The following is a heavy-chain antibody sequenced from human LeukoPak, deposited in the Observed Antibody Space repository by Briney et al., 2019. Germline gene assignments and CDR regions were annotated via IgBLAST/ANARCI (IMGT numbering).Heavy chain of an antibody. V-gene: IGHV3-30-3*01. CDR3: ARGYDYYYYGMDV. CDR2: ISYDGNNK. D-gene: IGHD5-12*01. J-gene: IGHJ6*02. Sequence: PGGSLRLSCAASGFTFSSYAMYWVRQAPGTGPEWVAVISYDGNNKYYADSVKGRFTISRDNSKNTLYLQMNSLRAEDTAVYYCARGYDYYYYGMDVWGQGTTVTVSS. CDR1: GFTFSSYA.